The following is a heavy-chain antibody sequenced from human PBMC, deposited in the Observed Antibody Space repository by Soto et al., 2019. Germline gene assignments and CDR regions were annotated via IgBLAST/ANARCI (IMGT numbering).Heavy chain of an antibody. CDR1: GGSVSAYY. CDR3: ARGSGDTVDSIGFYEY. J-gene: IGHJ4*02. D-gene: IGHD3-22*01. V-gene: IGHV4-34*01. CDR2: INHSGDT. Sequence: LSLTCAAYGGSVSAYYRSCFRQLPRKGLEWIRGINHSGDTRYTPTIRSRVSIAEDTSKSQLSLKLASVTAADGGVYYCARGSGDTVDSIGFYEYWGQGAPVTVSS.